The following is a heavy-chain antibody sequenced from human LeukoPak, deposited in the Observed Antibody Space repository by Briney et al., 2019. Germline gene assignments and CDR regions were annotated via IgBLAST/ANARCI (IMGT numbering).Heavy chain of an antibody. Sequence: PGGSLRLSCAASGFTFSSYALSWVRQAPGKGLDWVSGINGSGGDKYHADSVKGRFTISRDNSRNTVYLHMNGLRAEDTAVYFCAKMAGPERRPYFDSWGQGTLVSVSS. J-gene: IGHJ4*02. CDR1: GFTFSSYA. CDR3: AKMAGPERRPYFDS. CDR2: INGSGGDK. V-gene: IGHV3-23*01. D-gene: IGHD1-1*01.